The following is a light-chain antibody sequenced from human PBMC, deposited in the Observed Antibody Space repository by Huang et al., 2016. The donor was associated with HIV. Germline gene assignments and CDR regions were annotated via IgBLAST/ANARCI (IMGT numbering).Light chain of an antibody. CDR3: QRTYDTPPLS. Sequence: DIQMTQSPSSLSASVGDRVTITCRAGQSVSNYLNWYQHKPGMAPKLLIDAASSLQSGVPSRFSGSGSGTHFTLTISSLQPEDIATYYCQRTYDTPPLSFGGGTKVEL. CDR1: QSVSNY. J-gene: IGKJ4*01. V-gene: IGKV1-39*01. CDR2: AAS.